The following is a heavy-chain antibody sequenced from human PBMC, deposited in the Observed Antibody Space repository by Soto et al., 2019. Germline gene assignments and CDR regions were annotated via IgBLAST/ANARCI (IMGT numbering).Heavy chain of an antibody. CDR2: IIPILGIA. D-gene: IGHD3-10*01. CDR1: GGTFSSYT. CDR3: ARGLHYYGSGTDY. Sequence: QVQLVKSGAEVKKPGSSVKVSCKASGGTFSSYTISWVRQAPGQGLEWMGRIIPILGIANYAQKFQGRVTITADKSTSTAYMELSSLRSEDTAVYYCARGLHYYGSGTDYWGQGTLVTVSS. J-gene: IGHJ4*02. V-gene: IGHV1-69*02.